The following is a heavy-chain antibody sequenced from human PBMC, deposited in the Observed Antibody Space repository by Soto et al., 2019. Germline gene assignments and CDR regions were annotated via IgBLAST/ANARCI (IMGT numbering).Heavy chain of an antibody. V-gene: IGHV4-59*08. J-gene: IGHJ4*02. CDR1: GGSINSYY. D-gene: IGHD4-4*01. CDR3: ARHPTTVNPFYFDY. Sequence: PSETLTLTCTASGGSINSYYWSWIRQPPGKGLEWIGYLSYGGNTNYNPSLKSRVTMSVDTSKNQFSLKLSSVTAADAAVYYCARHPTTVNPFYFDYCGQGALVTVSS. CDR2: LSYGGNT.